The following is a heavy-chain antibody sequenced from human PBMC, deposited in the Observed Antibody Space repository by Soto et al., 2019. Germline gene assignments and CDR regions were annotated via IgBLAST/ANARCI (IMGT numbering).Heavy chain of an antibody. CDR3: ARDNSVVTSYYFDY. CDR2: IWYDGSNK. J-gene: IGHJ4*02. Sequence: QVQLVESGGGVVQPGRSLRLSCAASGFTFSSYGMHWVRQAPGKGLEWVAVIWYDGSNKYYADSVKGRFTISRDNSKNTLYLQMNSLRAEDTAVYYWARDNSVVTSYYFDYWGQGTLVTVSS. V-gene: IGHV3-33*01. CDR1: GFTFSSYG. D-gene: IGHD2-21*02.